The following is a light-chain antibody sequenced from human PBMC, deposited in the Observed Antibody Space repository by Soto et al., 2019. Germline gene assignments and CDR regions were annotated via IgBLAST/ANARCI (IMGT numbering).Light chain of an antibody. CDR2: DAS. CDR1: QSLTTN. J-gene: IGKJ5*01. CDR3: QQYDDWPLT. V-gene: IGKV3-15*01. Sequence: EVVMTQSPGTLSVSPVERAILSCMASQSLTTNLAWYQQKPGQAPRLLIHDASTRATGIPARFSGSGSGTEFTLTISSLQSEDFAVYYCQQYDDWPLTFGQGTRLEIK.